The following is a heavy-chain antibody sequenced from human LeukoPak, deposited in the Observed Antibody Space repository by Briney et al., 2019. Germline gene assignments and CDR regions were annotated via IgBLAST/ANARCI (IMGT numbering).Heavy chain of an antibody. V-gene: IGHV4-39*01. D-gene: IGHD6-19*01. CDR2: IYYSGST. Sequence: PSETLSLTCIVSGGSITTSSYYWGWIRQPPGKGLEWIGSIYYSGSTYYNPSLKSRVTISVDTSKKQFSLKLSSVTAADTAVYYCGRLPRTAVAGGQPYYYCGVDVWGQGTTVTVSS. CDR3: GRLPRTAVAGGQPYYYCGVDV. J-gene: IGHJ6*02. CDR1: GGSITTSSYY.